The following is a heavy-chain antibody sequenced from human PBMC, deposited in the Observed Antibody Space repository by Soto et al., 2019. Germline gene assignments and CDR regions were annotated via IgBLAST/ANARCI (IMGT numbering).Heavy chain of an antibody. J-gene: IGHJ2*01. CDR3: AKDRCATDLYFDL. Sequence: EVQLVESGGGLVQPGRSLTLSCAASGFTFDDYAMNWVRQAPGKGLEWVSGITWNSGNIGYADSVKGRFTISRDNAKKSLYLQMNSLRAGDTAVYYCAKDRCATDLYFDLWGRGTLVTVSS. V-gene: IGHV3-9*01. CDR2: ITWNSGNI. CDR1: GFTFDDYA. D-gene: IGHD3-3*01.